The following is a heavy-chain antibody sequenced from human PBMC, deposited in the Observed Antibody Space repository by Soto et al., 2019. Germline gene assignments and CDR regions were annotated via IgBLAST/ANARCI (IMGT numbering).Heavy chain of an antibody. D-gene: IGHD2-8*01. Sequence: QVQLVQSGAEVKKPGSSVKVSCKASGGTFSSYAISWVRQAPGQGLEWMGGIIPIFGTANYAQKFQGRVTITADKSTSTAYMELSSLRSEYTAVYYCARDPSAAVYSARYYYYGMDVWGQGTTVTVSS. V-gene: IGHV1-69*06. CDR1: GGTFSSYA. CDR2: IIPIFGTA. CDR3: ARDPSAAVYSARYYYYGMDV. J-gene: IGHJ6*02.